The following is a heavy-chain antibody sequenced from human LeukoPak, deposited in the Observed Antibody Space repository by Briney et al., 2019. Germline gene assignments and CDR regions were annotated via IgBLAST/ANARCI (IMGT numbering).Heavy chain of an antibody. D-gene: IGHD5-12*01. V-gene: IGHV1-46*01. Sequence: ASVKVSCKASGYTFTGYYMHWVRQAPGQGLEWMGIINPSGGSTSYAQKFQGRGTMTRDMSTSTVYMELSSLRSEDTAVYYCARGGSGYDQYNWFDPWGQGTLVTVSS. CDR3: ARGGSGYDQYNWFDP. CDR2: INPSGGST. CDR1: GYTFTGYY. J-gene: IGHJ5*02.